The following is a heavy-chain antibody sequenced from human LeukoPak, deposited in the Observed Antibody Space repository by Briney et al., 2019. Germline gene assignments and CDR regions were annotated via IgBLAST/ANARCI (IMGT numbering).Heavy chain of an antibody. D-gene: IGHD2-15*01. CDR3: ARTPRQYGHSYYYYYYMDV. CDR1: GGSISSSNYY. Sequence: SETLSLTCTVSGGSISSSNYYWGWIRQPPGKGLEWVGSFCYSGRTYYNPSLKSRVTISVDTSKNQFSLKLSSVTAADTAVYYCARTPRQYGHSYYYYYYMDVWGKGTTVTVSS. J-gene: IGHJ6*03. CDR2: FCYSGRT. V-gene: IGHV4-39*07.